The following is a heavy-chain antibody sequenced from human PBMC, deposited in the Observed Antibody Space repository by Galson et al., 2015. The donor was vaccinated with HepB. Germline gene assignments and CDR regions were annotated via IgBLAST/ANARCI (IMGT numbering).Heavy chain of an antibody. CDR2: IYYSGST. CDR1: GGSVSGYY. J-gene: IGHJ2*01. V-gene: IGHV4-59*02. Sequence: SETLSLTCTVSGGSVSGYYWSWIRQPPGKGLEWIGYIYYSGSTNCNPSLKSRVTMSVDTSKNQFSLKLSSVTAADTAVYYCARDQGSSSWYGYFDLWGRGTLVTVSS. D-gene: IGHD6-13*01. CDR3: ARDQGSSSWYGYFDL.